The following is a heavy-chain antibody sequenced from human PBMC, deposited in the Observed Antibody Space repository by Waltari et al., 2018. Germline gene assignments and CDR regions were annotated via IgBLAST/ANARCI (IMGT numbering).Heavy chain of an antibody. CDR2: IYYSGSS. D-gene: IGHD3-10*01. Sequence: QVQLQESGPGLVKPSEDMSLTCTVSGYSLSSGSWWGWIRQPPGKGLAWIPSIYYSGSSQYDPSLASRDTISADMSKNQFSLRLSAVSVADTAVYYCAGRGDLDGSEFDYWGQRTLVTVSS. V-gene: IGHV4-38-2*02. CDR3: AGRGDLDGSEFDY. CDR1: GYSLSSGSW. J-gene: IGHJ4*02.